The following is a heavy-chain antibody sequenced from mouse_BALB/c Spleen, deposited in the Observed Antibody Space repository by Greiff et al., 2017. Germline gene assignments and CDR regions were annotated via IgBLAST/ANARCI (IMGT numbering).Heavy chain of an antibody. CDR2: INPSSGYT. J-gene: IGHJ4*01. CDR1: GYTFTSYT. CDR3: ARGGGNYRYYYAMDY. Sequence: QVQLKQSAAELARPGASVKMSCKASGYTFTSYTMHWVKQRPGQGLEWIGYINPSSGYTEYNQKFKDKTTLTADKSSSTAYMQLSSLTSEDSAVYYCARGGGNYRYYYAMDYWGQGTSVTVSS. V-gene: IGHV1-4*02. D-gene: IGHD2-1*01.